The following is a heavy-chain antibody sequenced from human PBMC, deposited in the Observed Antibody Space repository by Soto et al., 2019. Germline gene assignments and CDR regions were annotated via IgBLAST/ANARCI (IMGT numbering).Heavy chain of an antibody. CDR1: GFTFSSYS. Sequence: ESGGGLVQPGGSLRLSCAASGFTFSSYSMNWVRQAPGKGLEWVSYISSSSSTIYYADSVKGRFTISRDNAKNSLYLQMNSLRAEDTAVYYCARDRDSSGYYYYYYYYMDVWGKGTTVTVSS. CDR2: ISSSSSTI. D-gene: IGHD3-22*01. V-gene: IGHV3-48*01. J-gene: IGHJ6*03. CDR3: ARDRDSSGYYYYYYYYMDV.